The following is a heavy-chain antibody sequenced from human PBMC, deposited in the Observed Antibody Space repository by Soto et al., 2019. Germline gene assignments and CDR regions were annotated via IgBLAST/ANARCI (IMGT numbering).Heavy chain of an antibody. V-gene: IGHV3-13*01. CDR1: GFTFSGFD. Sequence: VGSLRLSCEASGFTFSGFDMHWVRQPTGKGLEWVSTIGTAGDTYYAVSVKGRFTISRDNAKNSLSLQMNSLRAGDTAVYFCARGQEVGAHFFDSWGQGTQVTVSS. J-gene: IGHJ4*02. D-gene: IGHD2-15*01. CDR2: IGTAGDT. CDR3: ARGQEVGAHFFDS.